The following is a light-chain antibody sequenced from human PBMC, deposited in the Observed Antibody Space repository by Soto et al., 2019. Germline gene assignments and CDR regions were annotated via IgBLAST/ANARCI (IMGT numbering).Light chain of an antibody. V-gene: IGKV1-5*01. CDR3: QQYNSHWT. CDR2: DAS. CDR1: QSISSW. Sequence: DIQMTQSPSTLSASVGDRATITYRASQSISSWLAWYQQKPGKAPNLLIYDASSLESGVPSRFRGSGSGTEFTLTISSLQPDDFATYYCQQYNSHWTFGQGTKVDIK. J-gene: IGKJ1*01.